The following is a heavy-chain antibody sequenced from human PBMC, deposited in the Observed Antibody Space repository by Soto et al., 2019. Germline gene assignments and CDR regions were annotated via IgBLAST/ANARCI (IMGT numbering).Heavy chain of an antibody. V-gene: IGHV3-23*01. J-gene: IGHJ3*02. CDR3: ARRYSYGYWSIPLDAFDI. CDR2: ISGSGGST. D-gene: IGHD5-18*01. CDR1: GFTFSSYA. Sequence: GGSLRLSCAASGFTFSSYAMSWVRQAPGKGLEWVSAISGSGGSTYYADSVKGRFTISRDNSKNTLYLQMNSLRAEDTAVYYCARRYSYGYWSIPLDAFDIWGQGTMVTVSS.